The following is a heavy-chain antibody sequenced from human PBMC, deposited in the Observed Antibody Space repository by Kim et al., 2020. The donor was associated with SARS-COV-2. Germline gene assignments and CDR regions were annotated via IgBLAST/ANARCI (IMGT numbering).Heavy chain of an antibody. V-gene: IGHV3-74*01. D-gene: IGHD1-20*01. J-gene: IGHJ5*02. CDR3: ARDHRYNCYDALDSFDP. Sequence: VKGRFTISRDNAKNTVYLQMPSLRVEDTAVYFCARDHRYNCYDALDSFDPWGQGTLVTVSS.